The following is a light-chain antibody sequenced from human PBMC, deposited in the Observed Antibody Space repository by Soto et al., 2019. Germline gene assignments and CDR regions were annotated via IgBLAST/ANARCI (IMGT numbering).Light chain of an antibody. V-gene: IGKV3-11*01. CDR1: QSVSSY. CDR3: QQRSNWPPIT. Sequence: EIVLTQSPATLSLSPGERATPSCRASQSVSSYLAWYQQKPGQAPRLLIYDASNRATGIPARFSGSGSGTDFTLTISSLEPEDFAVYYCQQRSNWPPITLGQGTR. CDR2: DAS. J-gene: IGKJ5*01.